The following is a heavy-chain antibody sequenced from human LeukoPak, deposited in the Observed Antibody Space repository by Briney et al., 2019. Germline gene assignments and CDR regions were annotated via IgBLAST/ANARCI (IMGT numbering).Heavy chain of an antibody. V-gene: IGHV4-39*01. CDR1: GGSISSSIYY. Sequence: SETLSLTCTVSGGSISSSIYYWGWIRQPPGKGLEWIGSIYYSGGTYYNPSLKSRVTISVDTSKNQFSLKLSSVTAADTAVYYCASDGLAVGGNYYYGMDVWGQGTTVTVSS. D-gene: IGHD6-19*01. CDR3: ASDGLAVGGNYYYGMDV. J-gene: IGHJ6*02. CDR2: IYYSGGT.